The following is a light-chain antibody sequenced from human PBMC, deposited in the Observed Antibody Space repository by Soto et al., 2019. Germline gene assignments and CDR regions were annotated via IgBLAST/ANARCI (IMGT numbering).Light chain of an antibody. J-gene: IGLJ3*02. V-gene: IGLV2-14*02. Sequence: QSALTQPASVSGSPGQSITISCTGTSSDVGAYNLVSWYQQHPGRAPKLFIFDVSDRPSGVSDRVSGSKSGNTASLTISGLQAEDEASYYCSSFTNNSTLVFGGGTKLTVL. CDR1: SSDVGAYNL. CDR3: SSFTNNSTLV. CDR2: DVS.